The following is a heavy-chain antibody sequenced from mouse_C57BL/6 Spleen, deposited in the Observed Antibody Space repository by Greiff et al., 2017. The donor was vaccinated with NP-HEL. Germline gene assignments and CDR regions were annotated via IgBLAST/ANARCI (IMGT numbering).Heavy chain of an antibody. Sequence: DVHLVESGGGLVKPGGSLKLSCAASGFTFSSYAMSWVRQTPEKRLEWVATISDGGSYTYYPDNVKGRFTISRDNAKNNLYLQMSHLKSEDTAMYYCARDWNYGSSFFDYWGQGTTLTVSS. J-gene: IGHJ2*01. V-gene: IGHV5-4*01. CDR1: GFTFSSYA. CDR3: ARDWNYGSSFFDY. CDR2: ISDGGSYT. D-gene: IGHD1-1*01.